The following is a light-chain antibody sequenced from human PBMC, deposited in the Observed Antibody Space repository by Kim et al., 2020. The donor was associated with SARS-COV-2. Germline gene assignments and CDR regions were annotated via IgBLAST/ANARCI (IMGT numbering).Light chain of an antibody. V-gene: IGLV1-51*01. CDR1: SSNIGNNY. CDR2: DNK. CDR3: GTWDTSLTAGV. Sequence: GQGVTISCSGNSSNIGNNYVSWYQQFPGTAPKLLIYDNKKRPSGIPDRFSGSKSGTSATLGITGLQTGDEADYHCGTWDTSLTAGVFGGGTQLTVL. J-gene: IGLJ2*01.